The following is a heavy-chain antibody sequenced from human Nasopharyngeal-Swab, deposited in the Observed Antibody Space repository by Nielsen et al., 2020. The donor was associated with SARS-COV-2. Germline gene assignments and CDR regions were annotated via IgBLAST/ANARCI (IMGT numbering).Heavy chain of an antibody. CDR3: ARPARRGLNWFDP. CDR2: ISYDGSSN. V-gene: IGHV3-30-3*01. D-gene: IGHD3-22*01. Sequence: GGSLRLYCAGSGFIFSTYAMHWVRQAPGKGLEWVALISYDGSSNYYAHSVKGRFTISRDNSKNTLYLQMNSLRGEDTAVYYCARPARRGLNWFDPWGQGTLVTVSS. CDR1: GFIFSTYA. J-gene: IGHJ5*02.